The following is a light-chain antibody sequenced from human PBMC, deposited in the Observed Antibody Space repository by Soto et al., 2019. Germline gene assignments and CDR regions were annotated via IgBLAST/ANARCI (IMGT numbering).Light chain of an antibody. Sequence: SYELTQPPSVSVSPGQTASITCGGDNIGTKSVHWYQQRPGQAPVLVVYDDKKRPSGIPERFSGSNSGNTATLTISRVKTGDEADYYCQVCERFSDHNFVFGDGTK. CDR2: DDK. V-gene: IGLV3-21*02. CDR1: NIGTKS. CDR3: QVCERFSDHNFV. J-gene: IGLJ1*01.